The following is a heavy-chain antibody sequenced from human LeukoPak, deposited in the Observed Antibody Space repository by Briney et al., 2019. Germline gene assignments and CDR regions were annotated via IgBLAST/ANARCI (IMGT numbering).Heavy chain of an antibody. CDR2: ISYDGSNK. CDR3: ARDPVYWQGAFDI. D-gene: IGHD2-8*02. Sequence: SCKASGFTFSSYAMHWVRQAPGKGLEWVAVISYDGSNKYYADSVKGRFTISRDNSKNTLYLQMNSLRAEDTAVYYCARDPVYWQGAFDIWGQGAMVTVSS. CDR1: GFTFSSYA. J-gene: IGHJ3*02. V-gene: IGHV3-30-3*01.